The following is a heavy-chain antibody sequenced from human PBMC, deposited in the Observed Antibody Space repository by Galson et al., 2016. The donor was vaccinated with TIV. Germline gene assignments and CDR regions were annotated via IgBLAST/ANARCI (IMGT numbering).Heavy chain of an antibody. J-gene: IGHJ4*02. V-gene: IGHV3-11*06. CDR1: GGSFRGYY. CDR2: ISATTSHI. D-gene: IGHD1-26*01. Sequence: LSLTCEVYGGSFRGYYWSWICQTPGKGLEWVSFISATTSHIYYADSVKGRFTISRDNTKNSLYLQINSLRAEDTAVYYCTRFFSGNDYWGQGTLVTVSS. CDR3: TRFFSGNDY.